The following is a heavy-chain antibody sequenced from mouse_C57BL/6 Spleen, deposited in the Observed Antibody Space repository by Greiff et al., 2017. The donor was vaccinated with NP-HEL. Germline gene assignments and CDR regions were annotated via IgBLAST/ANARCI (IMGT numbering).Heavy chain of an antibody. CDR2: IWSGGST. Sequence: QVQLKESGPGLVQPSQSLSITCTVSGFSLTSYGVHWVRQSPGKGLEWLGVIWSGGSTDYNAAFISRLSISKDNSKSQVFFKMNSLQADDTAIYYCARNGGITTVGWYFDVWGTGTTVTVSS. V-gene: IGHV2-2*01. CDR3: ARNGGITTVGWYFDV. CDR1: GFSLTSYG. J-gene: IGHJ1*03. D-gene: IGHD1-1*01.